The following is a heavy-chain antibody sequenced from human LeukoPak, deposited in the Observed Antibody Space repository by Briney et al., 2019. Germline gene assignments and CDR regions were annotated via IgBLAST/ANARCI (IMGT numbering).Heavy chain of an antibody. Sequence: GGSLRLSCAASEFTFMRSAMTWVRQTPRKGLEWVSTITGSGENTYYADSVKGRFTISRDNSKNTLYLQMNSLRADDTAVYYCAKRLVTLTYGVDVWGQGTTVTVSS. V-gene: IGHV3-23*01. CDR3: AKRLVTLTYGVDV. CDR2: ITGSGENT. D-gene: IGHD4-23*01. J-gene: IGHJ6*02. CDR1: EFTFMRSA.